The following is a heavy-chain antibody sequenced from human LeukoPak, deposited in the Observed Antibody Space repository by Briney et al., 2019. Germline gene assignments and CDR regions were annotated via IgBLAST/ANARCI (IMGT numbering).Heavy chain of an antibody. CDR3: ARGGNIVVVPAAMWYSI. V-gene: IGHV4-34*01. D-gene: IGHD2-2*01. J-gene: IGHJ4*02. CDR2: INHSGST. Sequence: PSETLSLTCAVYGGSFSGYYWSWIRQPPGKGLEWIGEINHSGSTNYNPSLESRVTISVDTSKNQFSLKLSSVTAADTAVYYCARGGNIVVVPAAMWYSIWGQGTLVTVSS. CDR1: GGSFSGYY.